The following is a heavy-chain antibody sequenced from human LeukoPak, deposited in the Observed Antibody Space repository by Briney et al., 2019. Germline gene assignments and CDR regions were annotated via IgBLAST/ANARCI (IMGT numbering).Heavy chain of an antibody. V-gene: IGHV3-11*04. J-gene: IGHJ4*02. Sequence: GGSLRLSCAASGFTFSDYYMSWIRQAPGKGLEWVSYISSSGSTIYYADSVKGRFTISRDNAKNSLYLQMNSLKAEDTAVYYCASRITMVREIDYWGQGTLVTVSS. D-gene: IGHD3-10*01. CDR3: ASRITMVREIDY. CDR1: GFTFSDYY. CDR2: ISSSGSTI.